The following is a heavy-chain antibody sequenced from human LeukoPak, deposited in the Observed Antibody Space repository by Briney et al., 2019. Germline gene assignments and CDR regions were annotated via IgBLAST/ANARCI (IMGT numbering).Heavy chain of an antibody. CDR1: GFNFGDSA. J-gene: IGHJ3*01. CDR2: ISFNGRNP. CDR3: VRDIELST. D-gene: IGHD3-16*02. V-gene: IGHV3-23*01. Sequence: GGSLRLSCAASGFNFGDSAMSWVRQTPRKGLEWVSLISFNGRNPYYGDSVKGRFTISRDNSKDTVYLQMNSLRAEDTAIFYCVRDIELSTWGPGTMVTVSS.